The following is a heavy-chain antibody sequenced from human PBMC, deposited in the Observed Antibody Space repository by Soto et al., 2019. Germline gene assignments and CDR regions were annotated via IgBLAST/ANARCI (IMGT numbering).Heavy chain of an antibody. CDR1: GFTFSSYA. V-gene: IGHV3-30-3*01. D-gene: IGHD6-13*01. J-gene: IGHJ5*02. CDR3: ARPLRAAANWFDP. CDR2: ISYDGSNK. Sequence: AGGSLRLSCAASGFTFSSYAMHWVRQAPGKGLEWVAVISYDGSNKYYADSVKGRFTISRDNSKNTLYLQMNSLRAEDTAVYYCARPLRAAANWFDPWGQGTLVTSPQ.